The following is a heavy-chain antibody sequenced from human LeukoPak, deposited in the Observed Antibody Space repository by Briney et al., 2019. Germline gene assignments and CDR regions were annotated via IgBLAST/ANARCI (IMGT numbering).Heavy chain of an antibody. D-gene: IGHD3-3*01. V-gene: IGHV3-30-3*01. CDR2: ISYDGSNK. J-gene: IGHJ6*03. CDR1: GFTFSTYV. CDR3: ARVGGSKYYDFWSGRSQYYYYYYMDV. Sequence: GGSLRLSCAASGFTFSTYVMHWVRQAPGKGLEWVAVISYDGSNKNYAASVKGRFTISRDNSKNTLYLQMNSLRAEDTAVYYCARVGGSKYYDFWSGRSQYYYYYYMDVWGKGTTVTVSS.